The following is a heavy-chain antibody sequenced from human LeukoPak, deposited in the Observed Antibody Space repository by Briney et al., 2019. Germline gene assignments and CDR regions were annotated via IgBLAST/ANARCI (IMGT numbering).Heavy chain of an antibody. CDR1: GFMFSTYW. CDR3: ARDGDGYKSIPFDY. J-gene: IGHJ4*02. Sequence: GGSLRLSCAASGFMFSTYWMSWVRQPPGKGLEWVANIKQDGSEKYYVDSVKGRFTISRDNAKNSLYLQMNNLSIEDTAVYYCARDGDGYKSIPFDYWGQGALVTVSS. CDR2: IKQDGSEK. D-gene: IGHD5-24*01. V-gene: IGHV3-7*01.